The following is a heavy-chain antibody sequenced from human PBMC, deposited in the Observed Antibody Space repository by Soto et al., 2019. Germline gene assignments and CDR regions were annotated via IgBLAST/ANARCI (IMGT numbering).Heavy chain of an antibody. CDR2: ISAYNGNT. J-gene: IGHJ6*02. Sequence: ASVKVSCKASGYTFTSYGISWVRQAPGQGLEWMGWISAYNGNTNYAQKLQGRVTMTTDTSTSTAYMELRSLRSDDTAVYYCARAIVVVPAARDYYGMDAWGQGTTVTVSS. V-gene: IGHV1-18*04. D-gene: IGHD2-2*01. CDR3: ARAIVVVPAARDYYGMDA. CDR1: GYTFTSYG.